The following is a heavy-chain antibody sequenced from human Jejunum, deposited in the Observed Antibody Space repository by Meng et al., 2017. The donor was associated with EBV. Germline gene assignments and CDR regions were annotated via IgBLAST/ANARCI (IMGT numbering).Heavy chain of an antibody. Sequence: QVQLHRWGAGLLTPSGPLSPTCAVYRGSFSGYYWSWIRQHPGKGLEWIGEINHSGSTNYNPSLRSRVTISVETSKNQFSLRLNSVTAADTAVYYCARVAFSYTTRSLDSWGQGTLVTVSS. J-gene: IGHJ4*02. V-gene: IGHV4-34*01. CDR2: INHSGST. D-gene: IGHD3-16*02. CDR3: ARVAFSYTTRSLDS. CDR1: RGSFSGYY.